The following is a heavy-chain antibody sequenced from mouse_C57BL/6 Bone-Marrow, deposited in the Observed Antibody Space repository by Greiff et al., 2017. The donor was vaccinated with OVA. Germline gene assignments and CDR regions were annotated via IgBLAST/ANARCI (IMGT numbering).Heavy chain of an antibody. D-gene: IGHD1-1*01. Sequence: VQLQQPGAELVKPGASVKMSCKASGYTFTSYWITWVKQRPGQGLEWIGDIYPGSGSTNYNEKFKSKATLTVDTSSSTAYMQLSSLTSEDSAVYYCARVPYDYDSSGDYWGQGTTLTVSS. V-gene: IGHV1-55*01. CDR1: GYTFTSYW. J-gene: IGHJ2*01. CDR3: ARVPYDYDSSGDY. CDR2: IYPGSGST.